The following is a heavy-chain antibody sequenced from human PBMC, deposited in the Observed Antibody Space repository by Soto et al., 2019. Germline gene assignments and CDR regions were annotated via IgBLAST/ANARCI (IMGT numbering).Heavy chain of an antibody. J-gene: IGHJ4*02. CDR3: AKGGFYYDSSGYYGDY. D-gene: IGHD3-22*01. CDR2: ISGSGAGT. CDR1: GFTFSNYA. V-gene: IGHV3-23*01. Sequence: EVQLLDSGGGLVQPGGSLRLSCAACGFTFSNYAMTWVRQAPGKGLEWVSSISGSGAGTYYADSVKGRFTISRDNSINTLYLQMNSLRGEDTAIYYCAKGGFYYDSSGYYGDYWGQGTLVTVSS.